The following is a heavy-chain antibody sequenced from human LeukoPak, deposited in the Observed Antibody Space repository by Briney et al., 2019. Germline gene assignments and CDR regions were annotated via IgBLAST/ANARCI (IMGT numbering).Heavy chain of an antibody. J-gene: IGHJ4*02. Sequence: ASVKVPCKASGYTFTGYFMHWMRQAPGQGLEWMAWINPNSGATNYAPKFQGRVTLTRDTSITTAYMELSRLRSDDTAVYYCARDFGRYSGYYFDFWGQGALVTVSS. CDR3: ARDFGRYSGYYFDF. CDR1: GYTFTGYF. V-gene: IGHV1-2*02. D-gene: IGHD5-12*01. CDR2: INPNSGAT.